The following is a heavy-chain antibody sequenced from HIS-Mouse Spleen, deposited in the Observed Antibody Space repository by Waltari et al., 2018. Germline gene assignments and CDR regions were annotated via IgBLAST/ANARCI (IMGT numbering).Heavy chain of an antibody. CDR3: ARDRIAARYNWFDP. CDR1: GGSISSSSYY. Sequence: QLQLQESGPGLVKPSETLSLTCTVAGGSISSSSYYWGWIRQPPGKGLEWIGSIYYSGSTYYNPSLKSRVTISVDTSKNQFSLKLSSVTAADTAVYYCARDRIAARYNWFDPWGQGTLVTVSS. D-gene: IGHD6-6*01. CDR2: IYYSGST. V-gene: IGHV4-39*07. J-gene: IGHJ5*02.